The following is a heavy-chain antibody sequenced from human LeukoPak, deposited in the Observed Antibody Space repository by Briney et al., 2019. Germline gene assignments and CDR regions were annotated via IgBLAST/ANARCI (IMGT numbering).Heavy chain of an antibody. CDR3: AKEEYDYVWGSYRHFDY. D-gene: IGHD3-16*02. CDR2: IWYDGSKK. CDR1: GFSFSSYG. J-gene: IGHJ4*02. V-gene: IGHV3-33*06. Sequence: PGRSLRLSCAASGFSFSSYGMHWVRQAPGKGLEWVAVIWYDGSKKYYADSVKGRFTISRDNSKNTLYLQMNSLRAEDTAVYYCAKEEYDYVWGSYRHFDYWGQGTLVTVSS.